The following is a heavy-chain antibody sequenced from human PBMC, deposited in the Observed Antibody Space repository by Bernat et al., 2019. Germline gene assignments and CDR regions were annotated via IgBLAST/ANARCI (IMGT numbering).Heavy chain of an antibody. CDR2: INAGNGNT. CDR3: ARGRYCSGGSCPEGEYFQH. D-gene: IGHD2-15*01. Sequence: QVQLVQSGAEVKKPGASVKVSCKASGYTFTSYAMHWVRQAPGQRLEWMGWINAGNGNTKYSQKFQGRVTITRETSSSTAYMELSSLRSEDTAVYYCARGRYCSGGSCPEGEYFQHWGQGTLVTVS. CDR1: GYTFTSYA. V-gene: IGHV1-3*01. J-gene: IGHJ1*01.